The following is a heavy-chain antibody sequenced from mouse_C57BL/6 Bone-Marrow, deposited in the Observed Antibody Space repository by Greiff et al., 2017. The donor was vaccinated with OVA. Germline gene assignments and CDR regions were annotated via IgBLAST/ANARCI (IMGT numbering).Heavy chain of an antibody. D-gene: IGHD1-1*01. Sequence: QVHVKQSGAELVRPGTSVKMSCKASGYTFTNYWIGWAKQRPGHGLEWIGDIYTGGGYTNYNEKFKGKATLTADKSSRPAYMQFSSLTSDDSAIYYCARCSTTVVAPFDYWGQGTTLTVSS. J-gene: IGHJ2*01. V-gene: IGHV1-63*01. CDR3: ARCSTTVVAPFDY. CDR1: GYTFTNYW. CDR2: IYTGGGYT.